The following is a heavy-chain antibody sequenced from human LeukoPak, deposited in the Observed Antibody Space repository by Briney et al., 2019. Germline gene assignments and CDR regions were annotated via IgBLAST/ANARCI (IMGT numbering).Heavy chain of an antibody. J-gene: IGHJ4*02. CDR1: GFTVSSNY. V-gene: IGHV3-66*01. Sequence: GGSLRLSCAASGFTVSSNYMSWVRQAPGKGLEWVSVIYSGGSTYYADSVKGRFTISRDNSKNTVYLQMNSLRAEDTAVYYCARYSESYHAIDYWGQGALVTVSS. CDR2: IYSGGST. CDR3: ARYSESYHAIDY. D-gene: IGHD1-26*01.